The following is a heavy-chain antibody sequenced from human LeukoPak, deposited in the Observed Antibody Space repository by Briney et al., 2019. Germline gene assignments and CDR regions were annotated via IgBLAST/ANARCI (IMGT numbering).Heavy chain of an antibody. D-gene: IGHD6-19*01. Sequence: GGSLRLSCVASGFTFSSYWMTWVRQAPGKGLEWLANIKEDGSIQYYLDSVRGRFTISRDNAKTSVYLQLNSLRADDTAGYYCARDVWTGVAVSDYWGQGTLVTVSS. V-gene: IGHV3-7*01. J-gene: IGHJ4*02. CDR2: IKEDGSIQ. CDR1: GFTFSSYW. CDR3: ARDVWTGVAVSDY.